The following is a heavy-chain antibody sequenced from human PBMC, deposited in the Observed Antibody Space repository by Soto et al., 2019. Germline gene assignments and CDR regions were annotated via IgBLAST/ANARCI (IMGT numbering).Heavy chain of an antibody. V-gene: IGHV4-59*01. CDR2: IYYSGST. CDR3: ARESRSAGTGAEYFQH. J-gene: IGHJ1*01. D-gene: IGHD6-13*01. CDR1: GGSISSYY. Sequence: SETLSLTCTVSGGSISSYYWSWIRQPPGKGLEWIGYIYYSGSTNYNPSLKSRVTISVDTSKNQFSLKLSSVPAADTAVYYCARESRSAGTGAEYFQHWGQGTLVTVSS.